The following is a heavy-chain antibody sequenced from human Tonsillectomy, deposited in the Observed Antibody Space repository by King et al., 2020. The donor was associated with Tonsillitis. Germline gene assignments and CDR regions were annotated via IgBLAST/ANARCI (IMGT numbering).Heavy chain of an antibody. Sequence: VQLVESGGGLVQPGGSLKLSCAASGFTFSGSAMHWVRQASGKGLEWVGRIRSKANSYATAYAASVKGRFTISRDDSKNTAYLQMNSLKTEDTAGYYCTRHYYGSGSYYYYFDYWGQGTLVTVSS. CDR1: GFTFSGSA. CDR2: IRSKANSYAT. CDR3: TRHYYGSGSYYYYFDY. J-gene: IGHJ4*02. V-gene: IGHV3-73*01. D-gene: IGHD3-10*01.